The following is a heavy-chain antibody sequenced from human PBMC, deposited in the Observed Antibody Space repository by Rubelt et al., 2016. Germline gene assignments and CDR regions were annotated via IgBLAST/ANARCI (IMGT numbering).Heavy chain of an antibody. CDR1: GGSISSGGYY. D-gene: IGHD2-2*01. CDR2: IYYSGST. J-gene: IGHJ4*02. CDR3: ARIVVVPAATFDY. Sequence: QVQLQESGPGLVKPSQTLSLTCTVSGGSISSGGYYWSWIRQHPGKGLEWIGYIYYSGSTYYNPSLKSRVTRSVDTSKNQVSLKLSSVTAADTAVYYCARIVVVPAATFDYWGQGTLVTVSS. V-gene: IGHV4-31*03.